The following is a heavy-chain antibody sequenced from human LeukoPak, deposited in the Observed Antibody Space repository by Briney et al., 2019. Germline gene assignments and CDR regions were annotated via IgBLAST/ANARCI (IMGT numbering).Heavy chain of an antibody. CDR2: IYYSGST. Sequence: PSETLSLTCTVSGASISSYYWSWIRQPPGKGLEWIGYIYYSGSTNYNPSLKSRVTISVDTSKNQFSLKLSSVTAADTAVYYCARVRSSSWTNYYGMDVWGQGTTVTVSS. V-gene: IGHV4-59*01. CDR3: ARVRSSSWTNYYGMDV. CDR1: GASISSYY. D-gene: IGHD6-13*01. J-gene: IGHJ6*02.